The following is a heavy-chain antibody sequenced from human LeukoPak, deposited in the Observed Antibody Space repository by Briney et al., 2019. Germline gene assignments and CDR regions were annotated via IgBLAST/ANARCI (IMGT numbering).Heavy chain of an antibody. CDR3: AGLVGRYSSGLYYYYFDY. Sequence: PSGTLSLTCTVSGDSINSLDLWSWVRQPPGKGLEWIGEMYLSGTTHSNPSVKSRVTISIDKSKNQFFLNLSSATAADTAVYYCAGLVGRYSSGLYYYYFDYWGQGTLATVSS. J-gene: IGHJ4*02. D-gene: IGHD3-22*01. V-gene: IGHV4-4*02. CDR2: MYLSGTT. CDR1: GDSINSLDL.